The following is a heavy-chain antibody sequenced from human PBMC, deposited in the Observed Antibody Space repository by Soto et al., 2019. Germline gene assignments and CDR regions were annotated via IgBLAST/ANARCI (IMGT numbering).Heavy chain of an antibody. V-gene: IGHV3-23*01. J-gene: IGHJ4*02. CDR3: AKDRAARFYGSGSYDFGIDY. D-gene: IGHD3-10*01. CDR1: GFTFSSYA. Sequence: GGSLRLSCAASGFTFSSYAMSWVRQAPGKGLEWVSAISGSGGSTYYADSVKGRFTISRDNSKNTLYLQMNSLRAEDTAVYYCAKDRAARFYGSGSYDFGIDYWGQGTLVTVSS. CDR2: ISGSGGST.